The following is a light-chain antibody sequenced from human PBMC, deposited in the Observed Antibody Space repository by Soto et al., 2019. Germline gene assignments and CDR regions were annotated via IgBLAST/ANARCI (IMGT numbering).Light chain of an antibody. V-gene: IGKV1-5*03. CDR1: QNINTW. CDR2: KAS. J-gene: IGKJ1*01. Sequence: DIQMTQSPTTVSASVGDRVTITCRASQNINTWLAWYQQKPGKAPKLLILKASTLESGVPSRFSGSGSGTEFTLTISSLQPDDLGTYYCQQYNNYFWALGQGTKVDIK. CDR3: QQYNNYFWA.